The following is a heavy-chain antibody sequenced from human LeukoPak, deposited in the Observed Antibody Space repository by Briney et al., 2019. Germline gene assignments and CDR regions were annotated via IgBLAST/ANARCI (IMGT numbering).Heavy chain of an antibody. Sequence: ASVKVSCKASGYTFTGYYIHWVRQAPGQGLEWMGWINPNSGGTNYAQKFQGRVTMTSDTSITTAYMELSSLTSDDTATYYCARDASNWSAFDSWGQGTLVIVSS. CDR2: INPNSGGT. V-gene: IGHV1-2*02. CDR3: ARDASNWSAFDS. CDR1: GYTFTGYY. D-gene: IGHD1-20*01. J-gene: IGHJ5*01.